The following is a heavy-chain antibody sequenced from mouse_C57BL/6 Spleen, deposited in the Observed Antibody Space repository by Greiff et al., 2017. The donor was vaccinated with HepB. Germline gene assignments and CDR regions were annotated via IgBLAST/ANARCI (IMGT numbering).Heavy chain of an antibody. CDR2: IRNKANGYTT. CDR3: ARYSKGEYFDV. V-gene: IGHV7-3*01. Sequence: EVNVVESGGGLVQPGGSLSLSCAASGFTFTDYYMSWVRQPPGKALEWLGFIRNKANGYTTEYSASVKGRFTISRDNSQSILYLQMNALRAEDSASYYCARYSKGEYFDVWGTGTTVTVSS. CDR1: GFTFTDYY. J-gene: IGHJ1*03. D-gene: IGHD1-3*01.